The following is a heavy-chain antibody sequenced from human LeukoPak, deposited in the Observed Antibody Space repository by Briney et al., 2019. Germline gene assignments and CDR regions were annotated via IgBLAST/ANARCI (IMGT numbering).Heavy chain of an antibody. CDR3: AELGITMIGGV. CDR1: GFTFSTYA. V-gene: IGHV3-23*01. D-gene: IGHD3-10*02. J-gene: IGHJ6*04. Sequence: GGSLRLSCAASGFTFSTYAMTWVRQAPGKGLEWVSAISGSGGSTYYADSVKGRFTISRDNAKNSLYLQMNSLRAEDTAVYYCAELGITMIGGVWGKGTTVTISS. CDR2: ISGSGGST.